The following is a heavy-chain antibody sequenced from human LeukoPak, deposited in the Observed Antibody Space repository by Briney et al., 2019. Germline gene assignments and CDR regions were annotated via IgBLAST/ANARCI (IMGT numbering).Heavy chain of an antibody. Sequence: GGSLRLSCSASGFTFSSYAIHWVRQAPGKGLEYVSTISSNGGSTYYADSVKGRFTISRDNSKNTLYLQMNSLRAEDTAVYYCARAVLDAFDIWGQGTMVTVSS. CDR3: ARAVLDAFDI. CDR2: ISSNGGST. D-gene: IGHD2/OR15-2a*01. V-gene: IGHV3-64*04. CDR1: GFTFSSYA. J-gene: IGHJ3*02.